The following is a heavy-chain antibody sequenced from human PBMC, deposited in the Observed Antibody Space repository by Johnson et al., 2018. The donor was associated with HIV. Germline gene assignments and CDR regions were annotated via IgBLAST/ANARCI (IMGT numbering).Heavy chain of an antibody. CDR2: INWNGDST. D-gene: IGHD5-24*01. J-gene: IGHJ3*02. V-gene: IGHV3-20*04. Sequence: VLLVESGGGVVRPWGSLRLSCAASGFRFDDYGMTWVRQAPGKGLEWVSGINWNGDSTGYADSVKGRFTISRDNAKNSLYLQMNSLRAEDTALYYCARFGRGGSHAFDIWGQGTMVTVSS. CDR3: ARFGRGGSHAFDI. CDR1: GFRFDDYG.